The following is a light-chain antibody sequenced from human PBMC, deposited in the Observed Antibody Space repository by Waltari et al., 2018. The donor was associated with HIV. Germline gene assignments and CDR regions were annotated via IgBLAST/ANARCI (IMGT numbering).Light chain of an antibody. CDR3: QQTNSFPLT. Sequence: DVQLTQSPRSLSASIGDSSTITGRASQGISTWLAWYRQLPGNVPELLIYEASTLKSGVPSRFSGSGSGTNFSLTISGLQPEDFATYFCQQTNSFPLTFGLGT. CDR1: QGISTW. J-gene: IGKJ2*01. CDR2: EAS. V-gene: IGKV1-12*01.